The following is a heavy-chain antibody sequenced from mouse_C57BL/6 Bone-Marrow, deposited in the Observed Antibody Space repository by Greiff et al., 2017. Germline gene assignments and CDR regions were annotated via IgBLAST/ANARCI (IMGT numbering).Heavy chain of an antibody. J-gene: IGHJ2*01. Sequence: QVQLQQPGAELVKPGASVKLSCKASGYTFTSYWMHWVKQRPGQGLEWIGMIHPNSGSTTYNEKFKGKATFTADTSSNTAYMQLSSLTTEDSAIYYCARNDGYLFYYWGQGTTLTVSS. D-gene: IGHD2-3*01. CDR2: IHPNSGST. V-gene: IGHV1-64*01. CDR3: ARNDGYLFYY. CDR1: GYTFTSYW.